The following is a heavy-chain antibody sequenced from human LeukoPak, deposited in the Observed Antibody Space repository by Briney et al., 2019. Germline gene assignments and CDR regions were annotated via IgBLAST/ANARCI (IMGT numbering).Heavy chain of an antibody. D-gene: IGHD2-15*01. CDR2: IYNSGST. CDR1: GGSISSYY. J-gene: IGHJ4*02. CDR3: ARDRVLGYCSGGSCRAFDY. V-gene: IGHV4-59*01. Sequence: SETLSLTCTVSGGSISSYYWSWIRQPPGKGLEWIGYIYNSGSTNYNPSLKSRVTISVDTSKNQFSLKLSSVTAADTAVYYCARDRVLGYCSGGSCRAFDYWGQGTLVTVS.